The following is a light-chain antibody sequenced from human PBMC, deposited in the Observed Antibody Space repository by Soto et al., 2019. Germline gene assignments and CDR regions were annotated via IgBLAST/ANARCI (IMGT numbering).Light chain of an antibody. CDR3: QQYGSSPLT. CDR1: QSVSSTY. V-gene: IGKV3-20*01. Sequence: DIGLTQSPGTLSLSPGERATLSCRASQSVSSTYLAWYQQNPGQAPRLLIYGASSRATGIPDRFSGSGSGTDFTLTISRLEPEDFAVYYCQQYGSSPLTFGGGTKVEIK. J-gene: IGKJ4*01. CDR2: GAS.